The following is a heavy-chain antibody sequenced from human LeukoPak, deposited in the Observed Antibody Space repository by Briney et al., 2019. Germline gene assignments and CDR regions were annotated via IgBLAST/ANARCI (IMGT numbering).Heavy chain of an antibody. V-gene: IGHV1-18*01. CDR2: IGAYNGNT. Sequence: ASVKVSCKASGYTFTSYGISWVRQAPGQGLEWMGWIGAYNGNTNYAQKLQGRVTMTTDTSTSTAYMELRSLRSDDTAVYYCARDPPRIVVVVAATNYYGMDVWGQGTTVTVSS. CDR3: ARDPPRIVVVVAATNYYGMDV. D-gene: IGHD2-15*01. CDR1: GYTFTSYG. J-gene: IGHJ6*02.